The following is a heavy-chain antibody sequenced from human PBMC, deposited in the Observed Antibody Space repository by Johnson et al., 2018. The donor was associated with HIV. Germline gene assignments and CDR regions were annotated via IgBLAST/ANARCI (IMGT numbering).Heavy chain of an antibody. D-gene: IGHD5-18*01. J-gene: IGHJ3*02. CDR2: ISYDGSNK. CDR3: ARAYGYVGAFDI. V-gene: IGHV3-30-3*01. Sequence: QVQLVESGGGVVQPGRSLRLSCTASGLTFSTYDMHWVRQAPGKGLEWVAIISYDGSNKYYADSVQGRFTISRDNSKNTLYLQMNSMRAEDTAVYYCARAYGYVGAFDIWGQGTMVTVSS. CDR1: GLTFSTYD.